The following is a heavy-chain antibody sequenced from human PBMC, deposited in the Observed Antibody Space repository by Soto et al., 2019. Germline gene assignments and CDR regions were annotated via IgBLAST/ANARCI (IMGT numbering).Heavy chain of an antibody. CDR1: GFTVSSHY. CDR2: IQSGGST. V-gene: IGHV3-66*01. J-gene: IGHJ6*03. CDR3: SGDDVYCSGGSCYGVPMDG. D-gene: IGHD2-15*01. Sequence: EVQLVESGGGLVQPGGSLRLSCAASGFTVSSHYMNWVRQAPGKGLEWVSLIQSGGSTFYADSVKGSFTINSDNSKNSLLLQMNSLRVDDTAMYYCSGDDVYCSGGSCYGVPMDGWGRGTTVTVSS.